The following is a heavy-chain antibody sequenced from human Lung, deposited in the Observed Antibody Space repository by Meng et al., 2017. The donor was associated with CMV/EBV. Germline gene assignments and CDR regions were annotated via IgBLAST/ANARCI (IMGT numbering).Heavy chain of an antibody. J-gene: IGHJ3*01. D-gene: IGHD3/OR15-3a*01. V-gene: IGHV1-24*01. CDR1: GYRLSELS. CDR3: AIFGLVGGLEAFDV. CDR2: FDLEDGKT. Sequence: SVXVSRXXSGYRLSELSMHWVRQAPGKGLEWMGGFDLEDGKTIYAQKFQGRVTMTEDTSTDTAYMDLSGLRSEDTAVYYCAIFGLVGGLEAFDVWGQGTMVTVSS.